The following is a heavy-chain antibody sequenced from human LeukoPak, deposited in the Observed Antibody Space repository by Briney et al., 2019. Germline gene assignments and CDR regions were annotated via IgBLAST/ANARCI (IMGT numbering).Heavy chain of an antibody. V-gene: IGHV4-34*01. D-gene: IGHD3-10*01. CDR2: INHSGST. CDR3: ARHGYYYGSGTNFDY. Sequence: SETLSLTCAVYGGSFSGYYWSWIRQPPGKGLEWIGEINHSGSTSYNPSLKSRVTISVDTSKNQFSLKLSSVTAAETALYYCARHGYYYGSGTNFDYWGQGALVTVSS. J-gene: IGHJ4*02. CDR1: GGSFSGYY.